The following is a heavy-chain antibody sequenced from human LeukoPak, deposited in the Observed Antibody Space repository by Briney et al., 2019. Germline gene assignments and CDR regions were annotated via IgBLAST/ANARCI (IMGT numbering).Heavy chain of an antibody. J-gene: IGHJ4*02. Sequence: PSETLSLTCTVAVGSLTISTNYWGWIRQPPGKGLEWIGSIYHAGNNSYNPSLKSRLTISVDTSTNQFSLNLTSGTAADTAVYYCARPGGDYYYFDSWGQGTLVTVSS. V-gene: IGHV4-39*01. CDR1: VGSLTISTNY. CDR2: IYHAGNN. CDR3: ARPGGDYYYFDS. D-gene: IGHD4-17*01.